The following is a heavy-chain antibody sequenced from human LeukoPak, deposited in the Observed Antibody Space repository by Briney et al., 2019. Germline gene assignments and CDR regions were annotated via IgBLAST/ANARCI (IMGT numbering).Heavy chain of an antibody. CDR2: ISGYNGNI. D-gene: IGHD2-15*01. CDR1: GYTFTRYG. Sequence: ASVKVSCKASGYTFTRYGITWVRQAPGQGLEWMGWISGYNGNIKYAQKFQGRVTVTTDTSTNTAYMELRSLRSDDTAVYYCARDCSGGSCYDGVDYWGQGTLVTVSS. V-gene: IGHV1-18*01. CDR3: ARDCSGGSCYDGVDY. J-gene: IGHJ4*02.